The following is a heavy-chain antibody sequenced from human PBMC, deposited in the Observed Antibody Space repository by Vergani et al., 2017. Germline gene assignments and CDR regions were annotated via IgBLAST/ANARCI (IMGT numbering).Heavy chain of an antibody. J-gene: IGHJ5*02. V-gene: IGHV3-30*02. CDR2: IRYDGSNK. D-gene: IGHD3-16*01. CDR3: AKDYETWFDP. CDR1: GFTFSSYG. Sequence: QVQLVESGGGVVQPGGSLRLSCAASGFTFSSYGMHWVRQAPGKGLEWVAFIRYDGSNKYYADSVKGRFTISRDNSKNTLYLQMNSLRAEDTAVYYCAKDYETWFDPWGQGTLVTVSS.